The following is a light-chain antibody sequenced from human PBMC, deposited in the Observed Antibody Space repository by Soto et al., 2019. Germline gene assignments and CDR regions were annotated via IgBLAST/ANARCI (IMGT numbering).Light chain of an antibody. V-gene: IGLV7-46*01. J-gene: IGLJ2*01. CDR1: TGAVTSDHF. Sequence: QAVVTQESSLTVSPGGTVTLTCGSSTGAVTSDHFPFWIQQKPGQAPRTVIYDTSNKYSWTPARFSGSLLGGKAALTLSGAQPEDEAEYYCLLAYSGALVFGGGTKLTVL. CDR3: LLAYSGALV. CDR2: DTS.